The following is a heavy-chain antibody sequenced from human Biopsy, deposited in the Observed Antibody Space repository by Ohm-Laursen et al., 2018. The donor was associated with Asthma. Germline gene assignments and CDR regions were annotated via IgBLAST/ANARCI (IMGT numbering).Heavy chain of an antibody. CDR3: ATGYSGSDGIVYYYSGMEV. CDR2: LIPVLGTA. CDR1: GDSFSNYA. V-gene: IGHV1-69*01. J-gene: IGHJ6*02. Sequence: GSSVKVSCKASGDSFSNYAISWVRQAPRQGLEWMGGLIPVLGTADYAQMFEGRVTITADESTSTAYMELSSLRSEDTAVYYCATGYSGSDGIVYYYSGMEVWGQGPRVTASS. D-gene: IGHD5-12*01.